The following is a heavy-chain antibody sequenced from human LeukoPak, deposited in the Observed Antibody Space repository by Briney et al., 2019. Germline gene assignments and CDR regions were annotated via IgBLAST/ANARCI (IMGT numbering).Heavy chain of an antibody. CDR1: GGSISSSSYY. CDR2: IYYSGST. J-gene: IGHJ4*02. D-gene: IGHD3-10*01. Sequence: KPSETLSLTCTVSGGSISSSSYYWGWIRQPPGKGLEWIGSIYYSGSTYYNPSLKSRVTISVDTSKNQFSLKLSSVTAADTAVYYCATHPGVYGSGSYSLDYWGQGTLVTVSP. V-gene: IGHV4-39*01. CDR3: ATHPGVYGSGSYSLDY.